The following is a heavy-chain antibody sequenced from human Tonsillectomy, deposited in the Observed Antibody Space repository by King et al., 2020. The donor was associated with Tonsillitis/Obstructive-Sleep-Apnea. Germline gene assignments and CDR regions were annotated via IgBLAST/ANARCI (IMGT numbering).Heavy chain of an antibody. D-gene: IGHD2-15*01. CDR2: ISGSGGST. CDR3: AKHWGYGRGGSGYPTGVDY. CDR1: GFTFSSYA. V-gene: IGHV3-23*04. Sequence: VQLVESGGGLVQPGGSLRLSCAASGFTFSSYAMSWVRQAPGKGLEWVSVISGSGGSTYYADSVKGRFTISTDNSKNTLYLQMNSLRAEDTAVYYCAKHWGYGRGGSGYPTGVDYWGQGTLVTVSS. J-gene: IGHJ4*02.